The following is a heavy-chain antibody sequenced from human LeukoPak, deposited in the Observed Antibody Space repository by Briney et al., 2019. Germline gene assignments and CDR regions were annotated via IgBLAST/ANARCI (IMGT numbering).Heavy chain of an antibody. CDR2: ISGSGGST. D-gene: IGHD3-3*01. CDR3: AKDYDFWSGCPDY. Sequence: PGGSLRLSCAASGFTFSSYAMSWVRQAPGKGLEWVPAISGSGGSTYYADSVKGRFTISRDNSKNTLYLQMNSLRAEDTAVYYCAKDYDFWSGCPDYWGQGTLVTVSS. V-gene: IGHV3-23*01. J-gene: IGHJ4*02. CDR1: GFTFSSYA.